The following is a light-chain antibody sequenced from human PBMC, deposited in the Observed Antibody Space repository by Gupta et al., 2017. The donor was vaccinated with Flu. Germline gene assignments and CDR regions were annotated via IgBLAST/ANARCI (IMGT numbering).Light chain of an antibody. CDR2: GNS. CDR3: QSYDSSLSGPV. CDR1: SSNIGAGYD. J-gene: IGLJ2*01. Sequence: QSVLTQPPSVSAAPGQRVTISCTWSSSNIGAGYDVHWYQQLPGTAPKLLIYGNSNRPSGVPDRFSGSKSGTSASLAITGLQAEDEADYYCQSYDSSLSGPVFGGGTKLTVL. V-gene: IGLV1-40*01.